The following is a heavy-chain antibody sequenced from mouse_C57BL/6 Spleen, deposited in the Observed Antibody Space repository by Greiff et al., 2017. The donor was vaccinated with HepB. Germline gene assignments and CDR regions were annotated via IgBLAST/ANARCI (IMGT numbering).Heavy chain of an antibody. V-gene: IGHV1-26*01. Sequence: EVQLQQSGPELVKPGASVKISCKASGYTFTDYYMNWVKQSHGKSLEWIGDINPNNGGTSYNQKFKGKATLTVDKSSSTAYMELRSLTSEDSAVYYCARGATVVEDYWGQSTTLTVSS. CDR1: GYTFTDYY. CDR2: INPNNGGT. J-gene: IGHJ2*01. D-gene: IGHD1-1*01. CDR3: ARGATVVEDY.